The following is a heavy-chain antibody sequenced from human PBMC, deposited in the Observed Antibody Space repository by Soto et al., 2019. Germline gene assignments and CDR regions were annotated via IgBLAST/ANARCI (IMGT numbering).Heavy chain of an antibody. V-gene: IGHV3-74*01. Sequence: EVQLVESGGGLVQPGESLRLSCGASGFTFSIYWMHWVRQAPGKGLVWVSRINTDGSITGYADSVKGRFTISRDNAKNTLYLQMNSLRAEDTAVYFCLIGGYCSSTSCRWGQGTLVTVSS. D-gene: IGHD2-2*01. J-gene: IGHJ4*02. CDR3: LIGGYCSSTSCR. CDR2: INTDGSIT. CDR1: GFTFSIYW.